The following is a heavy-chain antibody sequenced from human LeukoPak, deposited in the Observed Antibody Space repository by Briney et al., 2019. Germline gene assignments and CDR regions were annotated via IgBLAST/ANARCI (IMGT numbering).Heavy chain of an antibody. CDR2: IIPFYGAI. J-gene: IGHJ4*02. Sequence: SVTVSCTASGYTFTGYYMHWVRQAPGHGLEWMGGIIPFYGAINYAQQFQGRVTITADESTSTVYMELSNLRPDDTAVYYCARMVGYSYSDYWGQGTLVTVLS. CDR1: GYTFTGYY. V-gene: IGHV1-69*13. CDR3: ARMVGYSYSDY. D-gene: IGHD3-10*01.